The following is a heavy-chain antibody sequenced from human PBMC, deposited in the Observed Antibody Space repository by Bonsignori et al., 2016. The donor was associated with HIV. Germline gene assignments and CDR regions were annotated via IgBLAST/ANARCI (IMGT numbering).Heavy chain of an antibody. V-gene: IGHV1-18*01. CDR3: ARGTYYDY. CDR2: ISAYYGST. D-gene: IGHD1-7*01. Sequence: VRQAPGQGLEWVGWISAYYGSTDSAQKFQGRVTMTTDTSTSTAYMELRSLGFDDTAVYYCARGTYYDYWGQGTLVTVSS. J-gene: IGHJ4*02.